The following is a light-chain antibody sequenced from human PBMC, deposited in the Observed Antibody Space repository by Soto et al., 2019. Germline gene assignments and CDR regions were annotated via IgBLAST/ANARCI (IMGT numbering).Light chain of an antibody. J-gene: IGKJ1*01. Sequence: AIQLTQSPSSLSASVGDRVTITCRADQGIRNALCWYQQKPGKAPKLLIWAASNLQTGVPSRFSGSGSGTDFTLTISSLQPEDSATYYCLQDVNFPRTFGQGTKVEI. CDR2: AAS. CDR3: LQDVNFPRT. CDR1: QGIRNA. V-gene: IGKV1-6*01.